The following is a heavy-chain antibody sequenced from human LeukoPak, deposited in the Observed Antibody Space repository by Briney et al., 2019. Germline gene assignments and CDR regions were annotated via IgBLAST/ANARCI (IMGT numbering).Heavy chain of an antibody. CDR1: GGSISSGSYY. D-gene: IGHD2-15*01. CDR3: AREYCSGGSCYSAVNDFDI. Sequence: SETLSLTCTVSGGSISSGSYYWSWIRPPAGKGLEWIGRIYSSGSTNYNPSLKSRVTISVDTSKNQFSLKLSSGTAADTAVYYCAREYCSGGSCYSAVNDFDIWGQGTMVTVSS. V-gene: IGHV4-61*02. CDR2: IYSSGST. J-gene: IGHJ3*02.